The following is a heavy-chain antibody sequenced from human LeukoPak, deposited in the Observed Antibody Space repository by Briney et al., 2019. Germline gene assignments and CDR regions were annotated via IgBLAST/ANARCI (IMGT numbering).Heavy chain of an antibody. CDR3: ARRGWGSLDHSLEY. CDR1: GYSISSGYY. CDR2: IYHSGST. D-gene: IGHD7-27*01. J-gene: IGHJ4*02. Sequence: NSSETLSLTCTVSGYSISSGYYWGWIRQPPGKGLEWIGSIYHSGSTYYNPSLKSRVTISVDTSKNQFSLKLSSVTAADTAVYHCARRGWGSLDHSLEYWGQGTLVTVSS. V-gene: IGHV4-38-2*02.